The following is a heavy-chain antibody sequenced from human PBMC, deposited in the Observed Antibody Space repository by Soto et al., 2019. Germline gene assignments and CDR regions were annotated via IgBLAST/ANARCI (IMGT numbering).Heavy chain of an antibody. D-gene: IGHD6-13*01. CDR3: ARVPFGTAAGPDY. V-gene: IGHV3-30-3*01. Sequence: PGGSLRLSCAASGFTFSSYAMHWVRQAPGKGLEWVAVISYDGSNKYYADSVKGRFTISRDNSKNTLYLQMNSLRAEDTAVYYCARVPFGTAAGPDYWGQGTLVTVSS. CDR1: GFTFSSYA. CDR2: ISYDGSNK. J-gene: IGHJ4*02.